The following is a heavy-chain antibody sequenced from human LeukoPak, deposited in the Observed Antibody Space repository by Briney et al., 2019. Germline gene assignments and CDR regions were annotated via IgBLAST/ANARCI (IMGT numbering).Heavy chain of an antibody. D-gene: IGHD3-10*01. CDR1: GFTFNSYA. V-gene: IGHV3-23*01. J-gene: IGHJ4*02. CDR2: ISGSGGST. Sequence: GGSLRLSCAASGFTFNSYAMSWVRQAPGKGLQWVSLISGSGGSTYYADSVKGRFTISRDNSKDTLYLQMNSLRAEDTAIYYCAKDLLSGTSSGYWGQGTLVTVSS. CDR3: AKDLLSGTSSGY.